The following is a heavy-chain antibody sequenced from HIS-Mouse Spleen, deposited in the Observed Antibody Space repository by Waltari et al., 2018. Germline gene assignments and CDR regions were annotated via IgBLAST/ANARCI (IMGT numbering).Heavy chain of an antibody. J-gene: IGHJ3*02. CDR3: ARGPLANWGYRAFDI. Sequence: QVQLVESGGGVVQPGRSLRLSCAASGFTFSSSVMPWVRQAPGKGLEWVAVISYDGSNKYYADSVKGRFTISRDNSKNTLYLQMNSLRAEDTAVYYCARGPLANWGYRAFDIWGQGTMVTVSS. D-gene: IGHD7-27*01. CDR1: GFTFSSSV. V-gene: IGHV3-30-3*01. CDR2: ISYDGSNK.